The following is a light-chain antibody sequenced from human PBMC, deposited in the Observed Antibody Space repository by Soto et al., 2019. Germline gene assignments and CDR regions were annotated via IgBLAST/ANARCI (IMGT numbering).Light chain of an antibody. CDR1: SSDVGGYNY. V-gene: IGLV2-14*01. Sequence: QAASVSGSPGQSITISCTGTSSDVGGYNYVSWYQQHPGKAPKLMIYEVSNRPSGVSNRFSGSKSGNTASLTISGLQAEDEADYYCSSYTSSSTLGVVFGGGTKLTVL. CDR3: SSYTSSSTLGVV. J-gene: IGLJ2*01. CDR2: EVS.